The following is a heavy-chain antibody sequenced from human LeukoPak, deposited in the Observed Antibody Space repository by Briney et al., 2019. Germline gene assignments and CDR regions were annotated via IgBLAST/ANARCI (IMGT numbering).Heavy chain of an antibody. CDR2: IYTSGST. V-gene: IGHV4-61*02. CDR3: ARHYQYSLHAFDI. CDR1: GGSISSGSYY. D-gene: IGHD5-18*01. J-gene: IGHJ3*02. Sequence: SETLSFTCTVSGGSISSGSYYWSWIRQPAGKGLEWIERIYTSGSTNYNPSLKSRVTISVDTSKDQFSLKLSSVTAADTAVYYCARHYQYSLHAFDIGGQGTMVTVSS.